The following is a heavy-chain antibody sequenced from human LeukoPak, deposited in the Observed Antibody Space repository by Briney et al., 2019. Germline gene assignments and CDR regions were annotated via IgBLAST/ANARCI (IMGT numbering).Heavy chain of an antibody. CDR2: INHSGST. CDR3: ARGRGYNAFDY. V-gene: IGHV4-34*01. Sequence: SETLSLTCAVYGGSFSGYYWSWIRQPPGKGLEWIGEINHSGSTNYNPSLKSRVTISVDTSKNQFSLKLSSVTAADTTVYYCARGRGYNAFDYWGQGTLVTVSS. CDR1: GGSFSGYY. J-gene: IGHJ4*02. D-gene: IGHD5-24*01.